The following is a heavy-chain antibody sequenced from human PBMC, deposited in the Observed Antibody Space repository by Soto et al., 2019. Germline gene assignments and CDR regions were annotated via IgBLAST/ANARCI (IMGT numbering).Heavy chain of an antibody. V-gene: IGHV3-33*01. CDR1: GFTFSSYG. CDR3: AREGGSYDFWSGYRQYYYYGMDV. D-gene: IGHD3-3*01. CDR2: IWYDGSNK. J-gene: IGHJ6*02. Sequence: QVQLVESGGGVVQPGRSLRLSCAASGFTFSSYGMHWVRQAPGKGLEWVAVIWYDGSNKYYADSVKGRFTISRDNSKNTLYLQMNSLRAEDTVVYYCAREGGSYDFWSGYRQYYYYGMDVWGQGTTVTVSS.